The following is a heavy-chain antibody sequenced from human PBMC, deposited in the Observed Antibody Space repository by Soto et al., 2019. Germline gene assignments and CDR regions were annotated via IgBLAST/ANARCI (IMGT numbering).Heavy chain of an antibody. D-gene: IGHD2-2*01. CDR2: IYRSGSP. J-gene: IGHJ5*02. CDR1: GGSISSGTW. V-gene: IGHV4-4*02. CDR3: ARRVPAAPNWFDP. Sequence: SDTLSLTCAVSGGSISSGTWWSWARQPPGRGLEWIGEIYRSGSPNYNPSLKSRVTMSVDKSKNLFSLRLSSVTAADSALYYCARRVPAAPNWFDPWGQGTLVTVSS.